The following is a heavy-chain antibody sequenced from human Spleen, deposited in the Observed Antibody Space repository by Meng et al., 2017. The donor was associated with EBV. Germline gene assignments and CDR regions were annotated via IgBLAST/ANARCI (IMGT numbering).Heavy chain of an antibody. V-gene: IGHV4-61*01. J-gene: IGHJ5*02. Sequence: QVQLQQSGPGLVKPSETLSLTCTVFGGSVSSGTYYWSWIRQPPGKGLEWIGYVHYSGSTNYNLSLKSRVTMSLDTSKSQFSLTVKSVTAADTAVYFCAREIDGSYGFWFDPWGQGTLVTVSS. CDR1: GGSVSSGTYY. D-gene: IGHD5-18*01. CDR3: AREIDGSYGFWFDP. CDR2: VHYSGST.